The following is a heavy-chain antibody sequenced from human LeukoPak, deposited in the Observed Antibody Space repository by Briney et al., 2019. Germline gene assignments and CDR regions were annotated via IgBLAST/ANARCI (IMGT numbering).Heavy chain of an antibody. CDR3: AKEDRTGLLWFGDY. V-gene: IGHV3-23*01. Sequence: GGSLRLSCAASGFTFSSYAMSWVRQAPGKGLEWVSAISGSGGSTYYADTVKGRLTTSRDNSKSTLYLQMNSLRAEDTAVYYCAKEDRTGLLWFGDYWGQGTLVTVSS. CDR2: ISGSGGST. CDR1: GFTFSSYA. D-gene: IGHD3-10*01. J-gene: IGHJ4*02.